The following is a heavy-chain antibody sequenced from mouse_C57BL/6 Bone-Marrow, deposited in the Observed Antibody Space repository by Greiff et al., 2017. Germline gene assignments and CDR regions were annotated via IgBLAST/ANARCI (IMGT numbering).Heavy chain of an antibody. CDR1: GYSITSGYY. CDR3: ARDAMDY. Sequence: EVKLMESGPGLVKPSQSLSLTCSVTGYSITSGYYWNWLRQFPGNKLEWMGYISYDGSNYYNPSPKNRISITRDTSKNHFFLKLNSGTTEDTATYYCARDAMDYWGQGTSVTVSS. CDR2: ISYDGSN. V-gene: IGHV3-6*01. J-gene: IGHJ4*01.